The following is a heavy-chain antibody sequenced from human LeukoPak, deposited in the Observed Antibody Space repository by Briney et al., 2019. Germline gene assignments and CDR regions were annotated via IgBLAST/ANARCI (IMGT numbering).Heavy chain of an antibody. V-gene: IGHV3-7*05. J-gene: IGHJ4*02. CDR2: IKQDGSEK. D-gene: IGHD6-13*01. CDR1: GFTFRSYW. CDR3: ARDRVAAAGTSFDY. Sequence: GGSLRLSCAASGFTFRSYWMSWVRQAPGKGLEWVANIKQDGSEKYYVDSVKGRFTISRDNAKNSLYLQMNSLRAEDTAVYYCARDRVAAAGTSFDYWGQGTLVTVSS.